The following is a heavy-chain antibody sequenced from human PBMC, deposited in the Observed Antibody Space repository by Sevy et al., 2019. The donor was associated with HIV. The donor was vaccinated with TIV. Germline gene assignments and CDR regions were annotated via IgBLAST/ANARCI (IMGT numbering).Heavy chain of an antibody. CDR1: GGTFSSYA. CDR2: IIPIFGTA. V-gene: IGHV1-69*13. CDR3: ARGLIAMAGKSYYYGMDV. J-gene: IGHJ6*02. D-gene: IGHD6-19*01. Sequence: ASVKVSCKASGGTFSSYAISWVRQAPGQGLEWMGGIIPIFGTANYAQKFQGRVTITADESTSTAYMELSSLRSEDTAVYYCARGLIAMAGKSYYYGMDVWGQGTTVTVSS.